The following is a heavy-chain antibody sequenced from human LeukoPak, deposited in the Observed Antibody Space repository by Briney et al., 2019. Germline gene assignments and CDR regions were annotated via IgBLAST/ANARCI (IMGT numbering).Heavy chain of an antibody. V-gene: IGHV1-24*01. J-gene: IGHJ4*02. CDR3: ALTPPYSSSSDFDY. CDR2: FDPEDGET. Sequence: ASVKVSCKVSGYTLTELSMHWVRQAPGKGLEWMGGFDPEDGETIYAQKFQGRVTMTEDTSTDTAYMELSSLRSEDTAVYYCALTPPYSSSSDFDYWGQGTLVTVSS. CDR1: GYTLTELS. D-gene: IGHD6-13*01.